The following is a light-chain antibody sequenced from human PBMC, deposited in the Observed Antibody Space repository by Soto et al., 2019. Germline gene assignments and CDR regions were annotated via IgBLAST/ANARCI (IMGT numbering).Light chain of an antibody. J-gene: IGKJ1*01. CDR2: DTS. CDR3: QQYNNLWT. CDR1: QSISRW. V-gene: IGKV1-5*01. Sequence: DIQMTQSPSTLSASVGDRVTITCRASQSISRWLAWYQQKPGKAPKVLIYDTSTLESGVPSRFSGSASGTEFTLTISSLQPDDLATYYCQQYNNLWTFGQGTKVEIK.